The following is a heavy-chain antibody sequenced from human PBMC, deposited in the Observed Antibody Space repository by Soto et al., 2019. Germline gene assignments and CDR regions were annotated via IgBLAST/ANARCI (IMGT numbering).Heavy chain of an antibody. Sequence: ASVKVSCKASGYTFTSYYMHWVRQAPGQRLEWMGIINPSGGSTSYAQKFQGRVTMTRDTSTSTVYMELSSLGSEDTAVYYCARAGIAARPYNWFDPWGQGTLVTVSS. CDR2: INPSGGST. D-gene: IGHD6-6*01. CDR3: ARAGIAARPYNWFDP. J-gene: IGHJ5*02. CDR1: GYTFTSYY. V-gene: IGHV1-46*03.